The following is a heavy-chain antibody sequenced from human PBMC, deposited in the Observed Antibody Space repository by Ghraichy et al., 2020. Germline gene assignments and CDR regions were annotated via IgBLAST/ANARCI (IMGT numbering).Heavy chain of an antibody. Sequence: GESLNISCAASGITFSSYNMNWVRQAPGKGLEWVSYISSSSYTMYYADSVKGRFTISRDNAKNSLYLQMNSLRGEDTAVYYCARHGSGTPWGQGTLVTVSS. CDR1: GITFSSYN. J-gene: IGHJ5*02. CDR3: ARHGSGTP. CDR2: ISSSSYTM. D-gene: IGHD3-10*01. V-gene: IGHV3-48*04.